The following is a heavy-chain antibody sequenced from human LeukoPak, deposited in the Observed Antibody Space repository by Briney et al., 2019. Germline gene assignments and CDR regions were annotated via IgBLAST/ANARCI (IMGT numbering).Heavy chain of an antibody. Sequence: GGSLRLSCAASGFTFTTYWMGWVRKAPGKGLERVANIKQDGSEKYYGDSVKGRFTISRDNAKNSLSLQMNSLRAEDTAVYYCARPLMYYYGSETYFWFDPWGQGTLVTVSS. J-gene: IGHJ5*02. D-gene: IGHD3-10*01. CDR3: ARPLMYYYGSETYFWFDP. CDR1: GFTFTTYW. V-gene: IGHV3-7*01. CDR2: IKQDGSEK.